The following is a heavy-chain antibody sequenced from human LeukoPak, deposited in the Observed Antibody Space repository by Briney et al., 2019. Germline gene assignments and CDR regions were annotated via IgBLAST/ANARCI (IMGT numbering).Heavy chain of an antibody. V-gene: IGHV3-21*01. CDR3: ASTQYSSGWYDYGMDV. Sequence: RAGGSLRLSCAASGFTFSSYAMTWVRQAPGKGLEWVSSISSSSYIYYADSVKGRFTISRDNAKNSLYLQMNSLRAEDTAVYYCASTQYSSGWYDYGMDVWGQGTTVTVSS. J-gene: IGHJ6*02. D-gene: IGHD6-19*01. CDR1: GFTFSSYA. CDR2: ISSSSYI.